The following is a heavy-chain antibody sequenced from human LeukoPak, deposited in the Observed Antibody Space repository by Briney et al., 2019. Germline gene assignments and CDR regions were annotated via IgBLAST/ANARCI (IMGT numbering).Heavy chain of an antibody. CDR1: GGSFSGYY. Sequence: PSETLSLTCAAYGGSFSGYYWSWIRQPPGKGLEWIGEINHSGSTNYNPSLKSRVTISVDTSKNQFSLKLSSVTAADTAVYYCARGGHSYGSSWGQGTLVTVSS. J-gene: IGHJ4*02. CDR3: ARGGHSYGSS. D-gene: IGHD5-18*01. CDR2: INHSGST. V-gene: IGHV4-34*01.